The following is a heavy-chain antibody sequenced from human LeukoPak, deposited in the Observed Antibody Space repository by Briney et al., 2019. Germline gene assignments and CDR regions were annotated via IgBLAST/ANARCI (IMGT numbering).Heavy chain of an antibody. V-gene: IGHV3-48*03. CDR2: ISSSGSTI. J-gene: IGHJ4*02. CDR3: ATSPGLGYSSSLTGVDY. CDR1: EFTFSSYE. D-gene: IGHD6-6*01. Sequence: GSLRLSCAASEFTFSSYEMNWVRQAPGKGLEWVSYISSSGSTILYADSVKGRFSISRDNSKNTLYLQMNSLRAEDTAVYYCATSPGLGYSSSLTGVDYWGQGTLVTVSS.